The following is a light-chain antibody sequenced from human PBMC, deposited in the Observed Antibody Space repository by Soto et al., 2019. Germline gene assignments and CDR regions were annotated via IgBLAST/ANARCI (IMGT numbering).Light chain of an antibody. CDR2: GAS. CDR1: QSVSSN. V-gene: IGKV3-15*01. Sequence: EIAMTQSPATLPVSPGERATLSCRASQSVSSNLAWYQQNPGQAPRLLIYGASTRTTGISARFSGGGSLTEFTLTISGRRFEACAVYYCRGYSNWPFTFGPGTKVDIK. J-gene: IGKJ3*01. CDR3: RGYSNWPFT.